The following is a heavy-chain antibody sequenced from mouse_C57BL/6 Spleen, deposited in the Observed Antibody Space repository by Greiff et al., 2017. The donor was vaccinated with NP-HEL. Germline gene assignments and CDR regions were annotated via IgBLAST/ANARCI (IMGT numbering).Heavy chain of an antibody. CDR3: ARGFTTVVATRAMDY. D-gene: IGHD1-1*01. J-gene: IGHJ4*01. Sequence: EVQVVESGGGLVKPGGSLKLSCAASGFTFSDYGMHWVRQAPEKGLEWVAYISSGSSTIYYADTVKGRFTISRDNAKNTLFLQMTSLRSEDTAMYYCARGFTTVVATRAMDYWGQGTSVTVSS. V-gene: IGHV5-17*01. CDR2: ISSGSSTI. CDR1: GFTFSDYG.